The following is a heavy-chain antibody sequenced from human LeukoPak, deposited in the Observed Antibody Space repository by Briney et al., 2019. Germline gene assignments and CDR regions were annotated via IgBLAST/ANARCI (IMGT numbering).Heavy chain of an antibody. J-gene: IGHJ4*02. CDR1: GFSFTNYW. D-gene: IGHD4-17*01. CDR2: INRDERSQ. V-gene: IGHV3-7*01. CDR3: ARLGPVTKDHYCDY. Sequence: GGSLRLSCAASGFSFTNYWMGWVRQAPGKGVELVADINRDERSQYYVDAVRGRFTISRDNAKNSLNLQMNSLRGEDTAVYFCARLGPVTKDHYCDYWGQGTLVTVSS.